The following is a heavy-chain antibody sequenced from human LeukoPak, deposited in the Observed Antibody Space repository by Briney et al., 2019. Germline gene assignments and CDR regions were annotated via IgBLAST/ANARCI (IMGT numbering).Heavy chain of an antibody. J-gene: IGHJ4*02. CDR1: GGSISSHD. Sequence: SETLSLTCTVSGGSISSHDWSWIRQPPGKGLEYIGYIHYSGITNYNPSLMSRVTISVDTSKNQISLKLSSVTAADTAVYYCARRYDYVFDYWGQGTLVTVSS. V-gene: IGHV4-59*11. D-gene: IGHD3-10*02. CDR2: IHYSGIT. CDR3: ARRYDYVFDY.